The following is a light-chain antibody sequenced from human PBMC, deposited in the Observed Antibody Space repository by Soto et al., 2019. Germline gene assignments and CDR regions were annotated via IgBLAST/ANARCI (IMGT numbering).Light chain of an antibody. J-gene: IGKJ4*01. V-gene: IGKV1-12*01. CDR3: QQDNSFPLA. CDR2: TGS. CDR1: QGISNW. Sequence: DIQMTQSPSSVSASVGDRVSITCRASQGISNWLAWYQQKPGRAPKLLIYTGSSLQSGVPSRFSRTGSATDFTLTISSLQPEDVAAYYFQQDNSFPLAFGRGTKVEIK.